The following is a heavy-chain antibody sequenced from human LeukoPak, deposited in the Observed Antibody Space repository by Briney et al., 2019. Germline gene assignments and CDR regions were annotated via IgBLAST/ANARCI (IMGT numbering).Heavy chain of an antibody. Sequence: SQTLSLTCAITGDSVSSSSPTWNWLRQSPSTGLEWLGRTYYRSKWYNDYAVSVKSRITINPDTSKNQFSLQLNSVTPEDTAVYYCARAQNWGYWYFDLWGRGTLVTVSS. CDR1: GDSVSSSSPT. V-gene: IGHV6-1*01. CDR2: TYYRSKWYN. J-gene: IGHJ2*01. CDR3: ARAQNWGYWYFDL. D-gene: IGHD7-27*01.